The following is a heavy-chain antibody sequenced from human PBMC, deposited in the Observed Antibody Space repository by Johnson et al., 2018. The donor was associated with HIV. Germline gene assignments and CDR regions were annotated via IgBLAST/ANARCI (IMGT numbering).Heavy chain of an antibody. D-gene: IGHD6-13*01. CDR3: ARELRGYDVFDI. J-gene: IGHJ3*02. V-gene: IGHV3-30-3*01. CDR1: GFTFSSYA. Sequence: QVQLVESGGGVVQPGRSLRLSCAASGFTFSSYAMHWVRKAPGKGLEWVAVISYDGSNKYYADSVKGRFTISRDNSKNTLYLQMNSLRAEDTAVYYCARELRGYDVFDIWGQGTMVTVSS. CDR2: ISYDGSNK.